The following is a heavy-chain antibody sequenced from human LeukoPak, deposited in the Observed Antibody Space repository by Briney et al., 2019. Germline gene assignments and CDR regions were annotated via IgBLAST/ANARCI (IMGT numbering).Heavy chain of an antibody. CDR2: INPSGGST. V-gene: IGHV1-46*01. CDR1: GYTFTSYY. Sequence: ASVKVSCKASGYTFTSYYMHWVRQAPGQGLEWMGIINPSGGSTSYAQKFQGRVTMTRDTSISTAYMELSSLTSEDTAVYYCARVYHYDSRDNWFDPWGQGTLVTVSS. D-gene: IGHD3-22*01. CDR3: ARVYHYDSRDNWFDP. J-gene: IGHJ5*02.